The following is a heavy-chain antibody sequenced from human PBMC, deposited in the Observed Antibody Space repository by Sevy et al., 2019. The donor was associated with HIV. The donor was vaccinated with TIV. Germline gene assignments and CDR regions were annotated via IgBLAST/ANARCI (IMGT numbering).Heavy chain of an antibody. D-gene: IGHD4-4*01. CDR3: ATTRRDDYNYYFEY. Sequence: GGSLRLSCEASGFTFRSYEMNWVHQAPGKGLEWLSYISTGGRTIYYIDSVKGRFTISRDNAKNSLHLQMNSLRDEDTAVYYCATTRRDDYNYYFEYWGQGTLVTVSS. V-gene: IGHV3-48*03. CDR2: ISTGGRTI. CDR1: GFTFRSYE. J-gene: IGHJ4*02.